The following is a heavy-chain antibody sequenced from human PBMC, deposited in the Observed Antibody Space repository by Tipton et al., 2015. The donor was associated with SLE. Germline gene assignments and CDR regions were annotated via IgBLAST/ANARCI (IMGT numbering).Heavy chain of an antibody. CDR1: GGSISSSSYY. V-gene: IGHV4-39*07. CDR3: ARSGDGYKLFDY. CDR2: IYYSGST. J-gene: IGHJ4*02. D-gene: IGHD5-24*01. Sequence: TLSLTCTVSGGSISSSSYYWGWIRQPPGKGLEWIGSIYYSGSTYYNPSLKSRVTISVDTSKNQFSLKLSSVTAADTAVYYCARSGDGYKLFDYWGQGTLVTVSS.